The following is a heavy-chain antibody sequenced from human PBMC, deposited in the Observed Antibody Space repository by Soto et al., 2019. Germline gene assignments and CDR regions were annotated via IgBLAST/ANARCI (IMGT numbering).Heavy chain of an antibody. CDR1: GFSLTTSGVG. V-gene: IGHV2-5*02. J-gene: IGHJ4*02. CDR2: IYWDDDK. Sequence: QITLNESGPTVVRPTETLTLTCRFSGFSLTTSGVGVGWIRQSPGKAPEWLALIYWDDDKRYSASLKSRVTITKDTSKNQVVLTVSDLDPTDTATYYCAHRVLRTVFGLVTTTAIYFCFWGQGTPVGVSS. D-gene: IGHD3-3*01. CDR3: AHRVLRTVFGLVTTTAIYFCF.